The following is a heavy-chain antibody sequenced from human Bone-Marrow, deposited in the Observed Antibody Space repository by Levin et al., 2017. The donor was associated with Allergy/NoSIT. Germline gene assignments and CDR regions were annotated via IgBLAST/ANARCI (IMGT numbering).Heavy chain of an antibody. CDR1: GGSVSSHDYY. Sequence: LSQTLSLTCTVSGGSVSSHDYYWGWIRQPPGKGLEWIASIYYSGSTYYNPSLKSRVTMSLRTSMNQFSLRLDSVTAADTAVYYCARSFSGGVPRFLGDVWGQGTTVTVSS. CDR3: ARSFSGGVPRFLGDV. J-gene: IGHJ6*02. V-gene: IGHV4-39*01. CDR2: IYYSGST. D-gene: IGHD3-3*01.